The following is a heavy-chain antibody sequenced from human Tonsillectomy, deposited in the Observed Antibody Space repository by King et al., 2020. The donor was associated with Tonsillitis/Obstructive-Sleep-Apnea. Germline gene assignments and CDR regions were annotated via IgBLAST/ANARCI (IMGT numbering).Heavy chain of an antibody. V-gene: IGHV4-31*03. CDR2: IYYSGST. CDR3: VRSSVTTYGPGDY. Sequence: QLQESGPGLVKPSQTPSLTCTVSGGSISSGGYYWSWIRQHPGKGLEWIGYIYYSGSTYYNPSLKSRVTISVDTSKNQFSLKLSSVTAADTAVYYCVRSSVTTYGPGDYWGQGTMVTVSS. D-gene: IGHD4-17*01. J-gene: IGHJ4*02. CDR1: GGSISSGGYY.